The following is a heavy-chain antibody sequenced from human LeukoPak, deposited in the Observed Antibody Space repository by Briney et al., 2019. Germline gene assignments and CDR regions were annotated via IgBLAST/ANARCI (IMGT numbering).Heavy chain of an antibody. CDR1: GFTFSSYG. CDR3: AKEYSGNYYYFDY. D-gene: IGHD1-26*01. Sequence: TGGSLRLSCAASGFTFSSYGMSWVRQAPGKGLEWVSVMSGGGGSTYDADSVKGRFTISRDNSKNTLYLQMNSLRAEDTAVYYCAKEYSGNYYYFDYWGQGTLVTVSS. J-gene: IGHJ4*02. V-gene: IGHV3-23*01. CDR2: MSGGGGST.